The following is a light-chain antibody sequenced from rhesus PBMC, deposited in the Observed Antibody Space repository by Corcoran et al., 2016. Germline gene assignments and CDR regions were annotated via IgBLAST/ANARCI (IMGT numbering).Light chain of an antibody. Sequence: DIQMTLSPSALSASVGDRVTISCRASQNIYHNLAWYQQQPGKAPKLLIYAASRLQSGIPSRFSGRGSGTEFTRTISSLQPEDSAAYYCQHYYDNPYSFGQGTKVEIK. CDR1: QNIYHN. J-gene: IGKJ2*01. V-gene: IGKV1S12*01. CDR2: AAS. CDR3: QHYYDNPYS.